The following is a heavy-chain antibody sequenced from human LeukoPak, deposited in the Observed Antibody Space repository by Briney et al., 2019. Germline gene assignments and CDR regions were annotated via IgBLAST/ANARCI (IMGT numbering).Heavy chain of an antibody. CDR1: GGSISSGGYY. J-gene: IGHJ4*02. CDR2: IYYSGST. Sequence: PSQTLSLTCTVSGGSISSGGYYWSWIRQHPGKGLEWIGYIYYSGSTYYNPSLKSRVTISVDTSTNQFSLKLSSVTAADTAVNYCAREKNPFEDSSGYIDYWGQGTLVTVSS. D-gene: IGHD3-22*01. CDR3: AREKNPFEDSSGYIDY. V-gene: IGHV4-31*02.